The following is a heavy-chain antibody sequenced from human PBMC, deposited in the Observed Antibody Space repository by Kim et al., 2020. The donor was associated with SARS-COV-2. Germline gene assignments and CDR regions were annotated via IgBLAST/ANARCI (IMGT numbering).Heavy chain of an antibody. D-gene: IGHD3-3*01. CDR3: ARADFWSGHGVGC. Sequence: YAQGFTGRFVFSLDASVSTAYLQISSLKAEDTAVYYCARADFWSGHGVGCWGQGTLVTVSS. J-gene: IGHJ4*02. V-gene: IGHV7-4-1*02.